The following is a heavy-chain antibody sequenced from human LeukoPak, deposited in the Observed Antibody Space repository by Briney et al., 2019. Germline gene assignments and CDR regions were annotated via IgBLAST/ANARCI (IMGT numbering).Heavy chain of an antibody. CDR3: AELGITMIGGV. D-gene: IGHD3-10*02. CDR2: ITSDSSYV. V-gene: IGHV3-21*01. J-gene: IGHJ6*04. Sequence: GGSLRLSCAASGFTFSSYNMNWVRQAPGKGLEWVSSITSDSSYVFYADSVKGRFTISRDNAENPLYLQMNSLRAEDTAVYYCAELGITMIGGVWGKGTTVTISS. CDR1: GFTFSSYN.